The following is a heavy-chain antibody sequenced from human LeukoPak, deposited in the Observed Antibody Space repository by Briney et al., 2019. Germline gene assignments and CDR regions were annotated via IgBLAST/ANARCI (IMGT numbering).Heavy chain of an antibody. Sequence: GGSLRLSCVASGFSSTYTSWVRQAPGKGLEWVSPIYSGDSTDYADSVRGRFTISRDISKNTVYLQMNSLRPEDSAVYYCARDLWDATGYWGQGTLVTV. CDR2: IYSGDST. D-gene: IGHD3-3*01. V-gene: IGHV3-66*02. J-gene: IGHJ4*02. CDR1: GFSSTY. CDR3: ARDLWDATGY.